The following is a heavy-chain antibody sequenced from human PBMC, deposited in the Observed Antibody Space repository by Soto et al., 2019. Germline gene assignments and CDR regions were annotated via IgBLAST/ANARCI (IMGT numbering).Heavy chain of an antibody. V-gene: IGHV4-59*08. CDR2: AYYTGST. CDR1: GVSISAYY. CDR3: ARHPILPVVGSMGFFHD. D-gene: IGHD1-26*01. J-gene: IGHJ1*01. Sequence: LSETLSLTCTVSGVSISAYYWSWIRQPPGRGLEWIGYAYYTGSTTYDPSLKSRVTILVDTSNNQFSLKLTSVTAADTAVYYCARHPILPVVGSMGFFHDWGKGTLVTGSS.